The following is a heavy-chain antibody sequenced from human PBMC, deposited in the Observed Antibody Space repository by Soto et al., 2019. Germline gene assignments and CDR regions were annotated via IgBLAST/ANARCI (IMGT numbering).Heavy chain of an antibody. D-gene: IGHD3-9*01. CDR2: ISYGGST. V-gene: IGHV4-39*07. Sequence: SETLSLTCTVSGGSISSTSYYWGWIRQPPGKGLEWIGSISYGGSTYYNPSLKSRVTISVDTSKNQFSLKLSSVTAADTAVYYCARGKTYYDILTGFYYYYGMDVWGQGTTVTVSS. CDR3: ARGKTYYDILTGFYYYYGMDV. J-gene: IGHJ6*02. CDR1: GGSISSTSYY.